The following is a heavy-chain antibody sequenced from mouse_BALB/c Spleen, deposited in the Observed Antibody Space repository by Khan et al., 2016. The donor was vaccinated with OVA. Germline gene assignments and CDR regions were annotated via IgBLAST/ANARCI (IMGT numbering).Heavy chain of an antibody. CDR1: GYTFTNYG. J-gene: IGHJ1*01. CDR2: INTYTGEP. V-gene: IGHV9-3-1*01. CDR3: ARSASYWFFDV. Sequence: QIQLVQSGPELKKPGETVKISCKASGYTFTNYGMNWVKQAPGKGLKWMGWINTYTGEPTYADDFKGRFAFSLETSANTAYLQINNLKNEETATYFGARSASYWFFDVWGAGTTVTVSS.